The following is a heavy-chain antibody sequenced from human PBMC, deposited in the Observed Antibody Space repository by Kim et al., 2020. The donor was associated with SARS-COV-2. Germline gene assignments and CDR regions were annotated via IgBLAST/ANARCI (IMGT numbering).Heavy chain of an antibody. Sequence: ADSLKGRFTISRDNAKNSLYPQMNSQRADDTAVYYCARDHSYTSSSHWFDPWGQGTLVTVSS. V-gene: IGHV3-21*01. CDR3: ARDHSYTSSSHWFDP. D-gene: IGHD6-6*01. J-gene: IGHJ5*02.